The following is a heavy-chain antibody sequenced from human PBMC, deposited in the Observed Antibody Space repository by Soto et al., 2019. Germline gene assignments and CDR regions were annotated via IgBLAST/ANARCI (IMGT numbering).Heavy chain of an antibody. CDR2: VNTYNGNT. CDR1: GYTFTNYA. CDR3: ARDSQYSTSWQRFDS. J-gene: IGHJ4*02. Sequence: QVQLVQSGVEVKKPGASVKVSCKASGYTFTNYAISWVRQSPGLGLEWMGWVNTYNGNTNYAQMFQGRVTMTTDTSTGTAYMELRSLKSDDSAVYYCARDSQYSTSWQRFDSWGQGTPVTVSS. V-gene: IGHV1-18*01. D-gene: IGHD6-13*01.